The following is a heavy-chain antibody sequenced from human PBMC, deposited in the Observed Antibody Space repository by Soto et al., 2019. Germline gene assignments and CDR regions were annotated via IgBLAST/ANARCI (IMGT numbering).Heavy chain of an antibody. CDR3: ARSLPPVVVVAATRNYYYYGMDV. V-gene: IGHV3-21*01. J-gene: IGHJ6*02. CDR2: ISSSSGYI. CDR1: GFTFSSYS. D-gene: IGHD2-15*01. Sequence: PGGSLRLSCAASGFTFSSYSMNWVRQAPGKGLEWVSSISSSSGYIYYADSVKGRFTISRDNAKNSLYLQMNSLRAEDTAVYYCARSLPPVVVVAATRNYYYYGMDVWGQGTTVTVSS.